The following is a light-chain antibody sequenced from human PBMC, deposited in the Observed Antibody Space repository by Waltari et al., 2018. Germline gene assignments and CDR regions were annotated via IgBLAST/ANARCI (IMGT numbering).Light chain of an antibody. CDR2: RDS. CDR1: DIESKN. J-gene: IGLJ1*01. Sequence: SYELTQPLSVSVALGQTASVTCGGNDIESKNEYRYQQKSGPAPVLVIYRDSNRPSGISERFSGSNSGNTATLTISRAQAGDEADYYCQVYDSTTYVFGTGTKVTVL. CDR3: QVYDSTTYV. V-gene: IGLV3-9*01.